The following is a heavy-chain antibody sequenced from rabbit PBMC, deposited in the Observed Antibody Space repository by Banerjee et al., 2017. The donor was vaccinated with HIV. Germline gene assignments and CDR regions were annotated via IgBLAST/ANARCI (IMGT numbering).Heavy chain of an antibody. Sequence: QEQLEESGGDLVKPEGSLTLTCTASGFSFSNGYVMCWVRQAPGKGLEWIACIYIYTNSTWYASWVNGRFTISKTSSTTVTLQMTSLTAADTATYFCARGEGVYYDLWGPGTLVTVS. CDR2: IYIYTNST. D-gene: IGHD1-1*01. CDR3: ARGEGVYYDL. V-gene: IGHV1S45*01. CDR1: GFSFSNGYV. J-gene: IGHJ4*01.